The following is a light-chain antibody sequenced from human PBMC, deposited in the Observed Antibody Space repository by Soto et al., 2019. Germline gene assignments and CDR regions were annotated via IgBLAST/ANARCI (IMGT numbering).Light chain of an antibody. Sequence: EIVLTQSPGTLSLSPGERATLSCRASQSVSSSYLAWYQQKPGQAPRPLIYGASSKAIGIPDRLSGSGSGTDFTLNISRLETEDFAVYYCQQYGSSPWTFGQGTKVEIK. CDR3: QQYGSSPWT. J-gene: IGKJ1*01. V-gene: IGKV3-20*01. CDR2: GAS. CDR1: QSVSSSY.